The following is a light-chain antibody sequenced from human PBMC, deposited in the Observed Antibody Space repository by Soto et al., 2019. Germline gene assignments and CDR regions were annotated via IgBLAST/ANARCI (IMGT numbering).Light chain of an antibody. CDR3: SSYTGYSTVV. J-gene: IGLJ2*01. CDR1: ISDVGGYNY. V-gene: IGLV2-14*01. CDR2: EVV. Sequence: QSVLTQPASVSGSPGQSITISCTGTISDVGGYNYVSWYQQHPGKAPKLMIYEVVNRPSGVSNRFSGSKSGNTASLTISGLQAEDEADYYCSSYTGYSTVVFGGGTKLTVL.